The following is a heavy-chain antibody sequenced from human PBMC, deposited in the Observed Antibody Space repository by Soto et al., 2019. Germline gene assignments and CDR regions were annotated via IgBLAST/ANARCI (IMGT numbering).Heavy chain of an antibody. CDR3: ARGYCSGGSCYRAFDI. CDR2: INHSGST. V-gene: IGHV4-34*01. Sequence: SETLSLTCAVYGGSFSGYYWSWIRQPPGKGLEWIGEINHSGSTNYNPSLKSRVTISVDTSKNQFSLKLSSVTAADTAVYYCARGYCSGGSCYRAFDIWGQGTMVTVSS. D-gene: IGHD2-15*01. CDR1: GGSFSGYY. J-gene: IGHJ3*02.